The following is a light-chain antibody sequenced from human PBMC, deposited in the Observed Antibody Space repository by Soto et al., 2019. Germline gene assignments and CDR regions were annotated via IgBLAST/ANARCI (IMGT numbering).Light chain of an antibody. CDR3: SSYTGDYTLM. J-gene: IGLJ3*02. Sequence: QSVLIQPPSVSGSPGQSVTISCTGTSSDVGPYNLVSWYQHHPGKVPQLIIYETTKRPSGVSNRFSGSKSGNTASLTISGLQAEDEAHYHCSSYTGDYTLMFAGGTKVTVL. CDR1: SSDVGPYNL. V-gene: IGLV2-23*01. CDR2: ETT.